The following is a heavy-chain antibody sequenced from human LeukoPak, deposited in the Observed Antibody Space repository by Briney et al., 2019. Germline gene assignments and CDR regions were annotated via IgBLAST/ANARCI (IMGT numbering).Heavy chain of an antibody. D-gene: IGHD3-22*01. CDR2: IKQDGSEK. V-gene: IGHV3-7*01. CDR3: ASIGDSSGYYPFVYMDV. Sequence: GGSLRLSCAASGFTFSSDWMSWVRQAPGKGLEWVANIKQDGSEKYYVDSVKGRFTISRDNAKNSLYLQMNSLRAEDTAVYYCASIGDSSGYYPFVYMDVWGKGTPVTVS. J-gene: IGHJ6*03. CDR1: GFTFSSDW.